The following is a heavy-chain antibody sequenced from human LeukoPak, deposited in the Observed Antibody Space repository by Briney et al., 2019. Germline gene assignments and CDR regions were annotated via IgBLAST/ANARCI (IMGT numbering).Heavy chain of an antibody. V-gene: IGHV3-23*01. D-gene: IGHD4-11*01. CDR1: GLTFSTYA. J-gene: IGHJ4*02. CDR2: ISGGGGST. CDR3: AKERLTTTTFDS. Sequence: GGSLRLSCAASGLTFSTYAMGWVRHAPRRVREWVSLISGGGGSTYYADSVKGRFTIYRDNGKNTLSLQMNSLRAEDTVLYYCAKERLTTTTFDSWGRGTLVTVSS.